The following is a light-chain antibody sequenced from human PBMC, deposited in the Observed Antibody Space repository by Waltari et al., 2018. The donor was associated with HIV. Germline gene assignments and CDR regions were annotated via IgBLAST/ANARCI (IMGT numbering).Light chain of an antibody. V-gene: IGKV3-15*01. CDR1: QSVSSN. CDR2: GAS. Sequence: EIVMTQSPATLSVSPGERATLSCRASQSVSSNLDWYQQKPGQAPRLLIYGASTRATGIPARFSGSGSGTEFTLTISSLQSEDFAVYYCQQYNNWAITFGQGTRLEIK. CDR3: QQYNNWAIT. J-gene: IGKJ5*01.